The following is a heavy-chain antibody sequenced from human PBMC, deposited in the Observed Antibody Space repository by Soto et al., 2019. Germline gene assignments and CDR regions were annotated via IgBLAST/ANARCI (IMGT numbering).Heavy chain of an antibody. CDR1: GFTFDYYW. Sequence: EVQLVESGGGLVQPGASLRLSCAASGFTFDYYWMHWVRQAPGKRLVWVSRVHSDGTTTTYADSVKGRFTISRDNARNTVSLQMSSLRAEDTAIYYCARGDRGGFDLWGHGTVVTVSS. CDR3: ARGDRGGFDL. V-gene: IGHV3-74*01. CDR2: VHSDGTTT. J-gene: IGHJ3*01. D-gene: IGHD3-10*01.